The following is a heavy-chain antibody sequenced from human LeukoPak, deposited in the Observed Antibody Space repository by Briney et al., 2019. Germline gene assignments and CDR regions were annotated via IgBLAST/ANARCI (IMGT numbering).Heavy chain of an antibody. J-gene: IGHJ5*02. CDR1: GGSISSGSYY. D-gene: IGHD6-19*01. Sequence: PSETLSLTCTVSGGSISSGSYYWSWIRQPPGKGLEWIGEINHSGSTNYNPSLKSRVTISLDTSKNQFSLNLSSVTAADTAVYYCASDLRSIAVAGNWFDPWGQGTLVTVSS. V-gene: IGHV4-39*07. CDR2: INHSGST. CDR3: ASDLRSIAVAGNWFDP.